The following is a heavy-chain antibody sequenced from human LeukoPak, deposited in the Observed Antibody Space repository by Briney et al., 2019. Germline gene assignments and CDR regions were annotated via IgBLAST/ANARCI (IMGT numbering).Heavy chain of an antibody. CDR1: GYTFTGYY. Sequence: ASVKVSCKASGYTFTGYYMHWVRQAPGQGLEWMGRINPSGGSTSYAQKFQGRVTMTRDTSTSTVYMELSSLRSEDTAVYYCARDRRIAAGGAYYYGMDVWGQGTTVTVSS. CDR3: ARDRRIAAGGAYYYGMDV. V-gene: IGHV1-46*01. J-gene: IGHJ6*02. CDR2: INPSGGST. D-gene: IGHD6-13*01.